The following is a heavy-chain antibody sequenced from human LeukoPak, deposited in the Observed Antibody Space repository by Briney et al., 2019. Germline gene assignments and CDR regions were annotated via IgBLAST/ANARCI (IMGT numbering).Heavy chain of an antibody. CDR2: IYHSGRT. Sequence: DPSETLSLTCTVSGYSISSGYYWGWIRQPPGKGLEWIGSIYHSGRTYYNPSLKSRVTISVDTSKNQFSLKLSSVTAADTAVYYCARGPTAFGGAFDYWGQGTLVTVSS. D-gene: IGHD1-26*01. V-gene: IGHV4-38-2*02. CDR1: GYSISSGYY. J-gene: IGHJ4*02. CDR3: ARGPTAFGGAFDY.